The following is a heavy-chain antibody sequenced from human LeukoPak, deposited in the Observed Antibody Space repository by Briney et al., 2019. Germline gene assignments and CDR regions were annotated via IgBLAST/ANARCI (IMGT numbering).Heavy chain of an antibody. V-gene: IGHV4-59*12. J-gene: IGHJ4*02. CDR3: ADKGRVGATRY. CDR1: GGSISSYY. CDR2: IYYSGST. D-gene: IGHD1-26*01. Sequence: PSETLSLTCTVSGGSISSYYWSWIRQPPGKGLEWIGYIYYSGSTNYNPSLKSRVTISLDTSKNQFSLKLSSVTAADTAVYYCADKGRVGATRYWGQGTLVTVSS.